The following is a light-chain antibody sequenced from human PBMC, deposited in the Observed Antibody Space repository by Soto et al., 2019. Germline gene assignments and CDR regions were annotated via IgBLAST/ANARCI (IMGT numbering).Light chain of an antibody. Sequence: LAQPSSVAVSRGQSITISCAGTGTDVGAYNYVSWYQHHSGKAPKLLIYEVTNRPSGISDRFSGSKSVNTSSLTISGLQAEDASDYYCGSYSSTDTPFVFGTGTKVTVL. CDR1: GTDVGAYNY. CDR2: EVT. CDR3: GSYSSTDTPFV. J-gene: IGLJ1*01. V-gene: IGLV2-14*01.